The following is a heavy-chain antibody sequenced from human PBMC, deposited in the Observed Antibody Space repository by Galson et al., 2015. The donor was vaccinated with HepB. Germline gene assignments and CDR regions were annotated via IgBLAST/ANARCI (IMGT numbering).Heavy chain of an antibody. CDR3: AGPGP. Sequence: SLRLSFAASGFTFSRYAMHWVRQAPGKGLQWLAVISSDGTTKYYTDSVKGRFTVSRDNSKNTLFLQMNSLRVEDTSIYYCAGPGPWGQGTLVTVSS. J-gene: IGHJ5*02. V-gene: IGHV3-30*04. CDR2: ISSDGTTK. CDR1: GFTFSRYA.